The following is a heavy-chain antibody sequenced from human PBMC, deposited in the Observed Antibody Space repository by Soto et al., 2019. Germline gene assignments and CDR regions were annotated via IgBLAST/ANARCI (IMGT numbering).Heavy chain of an antibody. D-gene: IGHD5-18*01. Sequence: SVKVSCKASGGTFSSYAISWVRQAPGQGLEWMGGIIPIFGTANYAQKFQGRVTITADESTSTAYMELSSLRSEDTAVYYCARGIQLWSYRAHFDYWGQGTLVTVSS. J-gene: IGHJ4*02. V-gene: IGHV1-69*13. CDR2: IIPIFGTA. CDR1: GGTFSSYA. CDR3: ARGIQLWSYRAHFDY.